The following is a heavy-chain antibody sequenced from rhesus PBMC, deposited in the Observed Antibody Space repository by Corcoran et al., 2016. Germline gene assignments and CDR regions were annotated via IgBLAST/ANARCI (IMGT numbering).Heavy chain of an antibody. CDR3: AKDSGLRGQRLVPRRYFDY. V-gene: IGHV3S5*01. CDR2: IYLVGGST. Sequence: EVQLVETGGGLVQPGGSLKLSCAASGFTFSSYGMSWVRQAPGKGLEWVSAIYLVGGSTYYADAVEGRFTISRDNSKNTLSLQMNSLRAEDTAVYYCAKDSGLRGQRLVPRRYFDYWGQGVLVTVSS. J-gene: IGHJ4*01. D-gene: IGHD6-31*01. CDR1: GFTFSSYG.